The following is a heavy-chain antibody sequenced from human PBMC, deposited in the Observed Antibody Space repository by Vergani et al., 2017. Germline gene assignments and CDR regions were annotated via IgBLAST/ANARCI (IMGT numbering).Heavy chain of an antibody. CDR3: AGRDSSGYYLGAFDI. CDR2: IYPGDPDT. Sequence: EVQLVQSGAEVKKPGESLKISCKGSGYSFTSYWIGWVRQMPGKGLEWMGIIYPGDPDTRYSPSFQGQVSISADKSISTAYLQWSSLKASDTAMYYCAGRDSSGYYLGAFDIWGQGTMVTVSS. CDR1: GYSFTSYW. D-gene: IGHD3-22*01. V-gene: IGHV5-51*01. J-gene: IGHJ3*02.